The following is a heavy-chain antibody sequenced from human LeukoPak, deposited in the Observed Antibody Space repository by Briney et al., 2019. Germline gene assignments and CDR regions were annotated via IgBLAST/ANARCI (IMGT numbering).Heavy chain of an antibody. Sequence: PGESLKISCKGSGYRFNNYWIGWVRPMPGKGLEWMGIIYPGDSDTRYSPSFQGQVTISADRSISTAYLQWSSLKASDTAMYYCARQAYAYAPFDYWGQGTLVTVSS. J-gene: IGHJ4*02. CDR2: IYPGDSDT. CDR3: ARQAYAYAPFDY. CDR1: GYRFNNYW. D-gene: IGHD2-2*01. V-gene: IGHV5-51*01.